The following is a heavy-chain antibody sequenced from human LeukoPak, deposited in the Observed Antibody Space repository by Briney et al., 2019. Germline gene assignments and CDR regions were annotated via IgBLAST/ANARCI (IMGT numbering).Heavy chain of an antibody. V-gene: IGHV4-34*01. Sequence: SDTLSLTCAVSGGSFSGYYCSWIRQPPGKGLEWIGEINHSGSTTYNPSLKSRVTISVDTSKNQFSLKLRSVTAADTAVYYCAREGTRSIGYLYYWGQGTLVTVSS. CDR1: GGSFSGYY. CDR3: AREGTRSIGYLYY. CDR2: INHSGST. D-gene: IGHD3-22*01. J-gene: IGHJ4*02.